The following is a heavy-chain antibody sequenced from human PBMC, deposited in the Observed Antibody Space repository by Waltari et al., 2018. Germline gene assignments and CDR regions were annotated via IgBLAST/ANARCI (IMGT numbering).Heavy chain of an antibody. CDR2: IYYSGSV. Sequence: QLQLQESGPGLVKPSETLSLTCTVSGGSISSSSYYWGWIRQPPGKGLEWIGSIYYSGSVYYNPSVKRVFTISVDTSKTQFSLKRSSVTAADTAVYYCARPSVMQGAFDIWGQGTMVTVAS. J-gene: IGHJ3*02. CDR3: ARPSVMQGAFDI. V-gene: IGHV4-39*01. D-gene: IGHD3-16*01. CDR1: GGSISSSSYY.